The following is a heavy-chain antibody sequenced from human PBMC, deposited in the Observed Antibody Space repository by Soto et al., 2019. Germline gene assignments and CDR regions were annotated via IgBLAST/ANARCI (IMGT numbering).Heavy chain of an antibody. J-gene: IGHJ3*02. CDR2: IYYSGGT. Sequence: SENLSLTCTVSGGSVSSGSHYWSWIRQPPGKGLEWIAYIYYSGGTNYNPSLKSRVAISVDMSKNQFSLRLDSVTAADTAVYYCARVLSDNLNSYDLFAIWGQGSMVTVSS. V-gene: IGHV4-61*01. D-gene: IGHD3-16*01. CDR3: ARVLSDNLNSYDLFAI. CDR1: GGSVSSGSHY.